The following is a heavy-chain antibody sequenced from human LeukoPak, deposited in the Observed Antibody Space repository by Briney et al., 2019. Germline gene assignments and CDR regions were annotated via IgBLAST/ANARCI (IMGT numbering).Heavy chain of an antibody. CDR1: GFTFDNYG. J-gene: IGHJ6*02. V-gene: IGHV3-20*04. D-gene: IGHD4-17*01. CDR2: INWNGGIT. CDR3: AKDRGVTTYYHYGMDI. Sequence: GESLRLSCVASGFTFDNYGMSWVRQAPGKGLEWVSGINWNGGITGYADSVKGRLTISRDNSKNTLYLQMNSLRAEDTAVYYCAKDRGVTTYYHYGMDIWGQGTPVTVS.